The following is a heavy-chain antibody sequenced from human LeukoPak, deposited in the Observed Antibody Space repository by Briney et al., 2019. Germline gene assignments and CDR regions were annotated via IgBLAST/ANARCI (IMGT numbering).Heavy chain of an antibody. Sequence: GGSLRLSCAASGFTFSTYTMSWVRQAPGKGLEWVSVIYSGGSTYYADSVKGRFTISRDNSKNTLYLQMNSLRAEDTAVYYCARELGGSYYDYWGQGTLVTVSS. J-gene: IGHJ4*02. V-gene: IGHV3-66*01. CDR1: GFTFSTYT. CDR2: IYSGGST. CDR3: ARELGGSYYDY. D-gene: IGHD1-26*01.